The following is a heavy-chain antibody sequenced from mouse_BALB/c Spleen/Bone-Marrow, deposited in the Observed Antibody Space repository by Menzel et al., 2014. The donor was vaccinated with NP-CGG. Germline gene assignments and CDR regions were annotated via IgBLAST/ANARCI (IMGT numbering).Heavy chain of an antibody. CDR1: GDSITSGY. CDR2: ISYSGST. V-gene: IGHV3-8*02. D-gene: IGHD2-1*01. Sequence: EVQRVESGPSLVKPSQTLSLTCSVTGDSITSGYWNWIRKFPGNKLEYMGYISYSGSTYYNPSLKSRISITRDTSKNQYYLQLNSVTTEDTATYYCARSRDYYGNSLDYWGQGTTLTVSS. J-gene: IGHJ2*01. CDR3: ARSRDYYGNSLDY.